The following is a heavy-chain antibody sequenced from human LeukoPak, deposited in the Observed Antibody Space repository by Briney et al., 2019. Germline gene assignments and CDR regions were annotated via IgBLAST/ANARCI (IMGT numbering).Heavy chain of an antibody. D-gene: IGHD2-2*02. J-gene: IGHJ4*02. CDR1: GFTFSSYG. CDR2: IWYDGSNK. CDR3: AKVGCSSTSCYRTDFDY. V-gene: IGHV3-33*06. Sequence: GGSLRLSCAASGFTFSSYGMHWVRQAPGKGLEWVAVIWYDGSNKYYADSVKGRFTISRDNSKNTLYLQMNSLRAEDTAVYYCAKVGCSSTSCYRTDFDYWGQGTLVTVSS.